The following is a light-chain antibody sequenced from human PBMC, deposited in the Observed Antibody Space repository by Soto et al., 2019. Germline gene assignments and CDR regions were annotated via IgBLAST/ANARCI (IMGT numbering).Light chain of an antibody. J-gene: IGKJ1*01. V-gene: IGKV3-20*01. Sequence: EIVLTQSPGTLSLSPGERATLSCRASQSARSGFLAWYQQKPGQAPRLLISDTSSRATGIPDRFSGSGSGADFTLTISRLEPEDFAVYYCQQYGSSPRTFGQGTKVEIK. CDR2: DTS. CDR3: QQYGSSPRT. CDR1: QSARSGF.